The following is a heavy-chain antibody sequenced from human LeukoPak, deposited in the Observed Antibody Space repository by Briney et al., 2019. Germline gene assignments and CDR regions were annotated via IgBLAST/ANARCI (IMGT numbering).Heavy chain of an antibody. J-gene: IGHJ3*02. CDR2: ISYDGSNK. CDR1: GFTFSSYG. D-gene: IGHD6-19*01. V-gene: IGHV3-30*18. Sequence: PGGSLRLPCAASGFTFSSYGMHWVRQAPGKGLEWVAVISYDGSNKYYADSVKGRFTISRDNSKNTLYLQMNSLRAEDTAVYYCAKSSSIAVAADAFDIWGQGTMVTVSS. CDR3: AKSSSIAVAADAFDI.